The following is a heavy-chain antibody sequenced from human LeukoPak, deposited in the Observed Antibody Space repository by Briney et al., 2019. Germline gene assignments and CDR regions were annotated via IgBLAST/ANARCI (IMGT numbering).Heavy chain of an antibody. CDR3: AKDYAVGSIDY. D-gene: IGHD3-16*01. Sequence: GGSLRLSCAASGFTFSSYAMHWVRQAPGKGLEWVTVISYDGSNKYYADSVKGRFTISRDNSKNTVSLQMESLRAEDTALYYCAKDYAVGSIDYWGQGTLVTVSS. J-gene: IGHJ4*02. V-gene: IGHV3-30*04. CDR2: ISYDGSNK. CDR1: GFTFSSYA.